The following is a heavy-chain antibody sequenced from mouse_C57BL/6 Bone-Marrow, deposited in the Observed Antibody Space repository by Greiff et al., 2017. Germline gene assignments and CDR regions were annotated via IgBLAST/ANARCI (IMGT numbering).Heavy chain of an antibody. D-gene: IGHD1-1*01. J-gene: IGHJ3*01. V-gene: IGHV1-15*01. CDR3: TREDYYGSSSWFAY. CDR1: GYTFTDYE. Sequence: QVQLQQSGAELVRPGASMTLSCKASGYTFTDYEMHWVKQTPVHGLEWIGAIDPETGGTAYNQKFKGKAILTADKSSSTAYMELRSLTSEDSAVYYCTREDYYGSSSWFAYWGQGTLVTVSA. CDR2: IDPETGGT.